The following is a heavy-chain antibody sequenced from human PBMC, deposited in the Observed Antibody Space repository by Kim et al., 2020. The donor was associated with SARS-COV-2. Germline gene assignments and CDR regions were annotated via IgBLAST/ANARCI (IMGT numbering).Heavy chain of an antibody. CDR1: GGSISSGGYY. Sequence: SETLSLTCTVSGGSISSGGYYWSWIRQHPGKGLEWIGYIYYSGSTYYNPSLKSRVTISVDTSKNQFSLKLSSVTAADTAVYYCASGRSGGRNYYFDYWGQGTLVTVSS. CDR3: ASGRSGGRNYYFDY. V-gene: IGHV4-31*03. CDR2: IYYSGST. J-gene: IGHJ4*02. D-gene: IGHD2-15*01.